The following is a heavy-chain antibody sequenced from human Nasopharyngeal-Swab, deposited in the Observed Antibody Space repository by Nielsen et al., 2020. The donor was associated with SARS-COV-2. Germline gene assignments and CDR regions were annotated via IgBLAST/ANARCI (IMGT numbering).Heavy chain of an antibody. D-gene: IGHD2-21*01. CDR3: TRGVRIAPPVPAS. V-gene: IGHV3-74*01. CDR1: GITFSSHW. J-gene: IGHJ5*02. Sequence: GESLKISCAASGITFSSHWMHGVRQPRGKGLGWVSRIDSDGGATTYAESVKGRFTISRDNAKNTLYLQMNSLRAEDTAVYYCTRGVRIAPPVPASWGQGTLVTVSS. CDR2: IDSDGGAT.